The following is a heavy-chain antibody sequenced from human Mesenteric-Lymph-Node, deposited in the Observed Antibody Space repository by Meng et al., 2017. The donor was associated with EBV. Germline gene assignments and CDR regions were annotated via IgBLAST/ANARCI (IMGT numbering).Heavy chain of an antibody. CDR1: GGSFSNHY. V-gene: IGHV4-34*01. CDR2: INHSGST. D-gene: IGHD1-26*01. J-gene: IGHJ4*02. Sequence: QMHLQPWGAGLLKPSETLSLTCAFDGGSFSNHYWSWIRQPPGKGLEWIGEINHSGSTSYNPSLKSRVTISVDTAKNQFSLKMSSVTAADTAVYYCARLIVGSLSTFDYWGQGALVTVSS. CDR3: ARLIVGSLSTFDY.